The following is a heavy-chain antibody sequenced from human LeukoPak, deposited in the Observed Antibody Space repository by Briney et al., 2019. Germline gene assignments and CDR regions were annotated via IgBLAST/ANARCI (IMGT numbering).Heavy chain of an antibody. D-gene: IGHD3-10*01. CDR3: ARENVGSGSYIDY. V-gene: IGHV4-39*07. J-gene: IGHJ4*02. CDR1: GGSISSSSYY. Sequence: SETLSLTCTVSGGSISSSSYYWGWIRQPPGKGLEWIGSIYHSGSTYYNPSLKSRVTISVDTSKNQFSLKLSSVTAADTAVYYCARENVGSGSYIDYWGQGTLVTVSS. CDR2: IYHSGST.